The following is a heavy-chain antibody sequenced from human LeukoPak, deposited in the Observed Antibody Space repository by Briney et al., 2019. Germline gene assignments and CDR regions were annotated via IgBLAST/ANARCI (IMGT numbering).Heavy chain of an antibody. J-gene: IGHJ4*02. CDR2: MNPNSGNT. V-gene: IGHV1-8*01. CDR3: ARGLGIPGVYPDLRF. Sequence: ASVKVSCKASGYTFTSYDTNWVRQATGQGLEWMGWMNPNSGNTGYAQKFQGRVTMTRDTSISTAYMELSSLRSEDTAVYHCARGLGIPGVYPDLRFWGQGTLVTVSS. D-gene: IGHD5/OR15-5a*01. CDR1: GYTFTSYD.